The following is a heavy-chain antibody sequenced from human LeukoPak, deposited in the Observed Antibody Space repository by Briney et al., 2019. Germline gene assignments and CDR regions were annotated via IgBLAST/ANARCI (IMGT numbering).Heavy chain of an antibody. CDR1: GGSTSSSSYY. CDR3: ARTAGVAVAGSRQYFDY. V-gene: IGHV4-39*01. CDR2: FYYSGNT. D-gene: IGHD6-19*01. Sequence: PSETLSLTCSGSGGSTSSSSYYWGWIRQPPGKGLGWIGSFYYSGNTYYNPSLKSRVTISVDTSKNEFSLKLRSGTAADTAVYYCARTAGVAVAGSRQYFDYWGQGTLVTVSS. J-gene: IGHJ4*02.